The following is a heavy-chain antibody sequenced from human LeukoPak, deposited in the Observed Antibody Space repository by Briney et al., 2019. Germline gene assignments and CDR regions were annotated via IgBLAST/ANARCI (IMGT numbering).Heavy chain of an antibody. CDR1: GFSFSTYA. V-gene: IGHV3-23*01. D-gene: IGHD3-22*01. J-gene: IGHJ4*02. CDR3: ARDLSLIALTD. CDR2: ITGSGGST. Sequence: PGGSLRLSCAASGFSFSTYAMNWVRQGPGKGLEWVSGITGSGGSTYYADPVKGRFTISRDNSKNTVYLQMNSLRAEDTAVYYCARDLSLIALTDWGQGTLVTVSS.